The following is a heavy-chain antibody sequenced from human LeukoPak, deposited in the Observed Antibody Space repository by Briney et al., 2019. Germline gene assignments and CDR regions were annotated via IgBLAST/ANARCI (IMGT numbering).Heavy chain of an antibody. D-gene: IGHD3-22*01. J-gene: IGHJ4*02. Sequence: GGSLRLSCAASGFTVSSNYMTWVRQAPGKGLEWVSVIYSGGTTYYADSVKGRFTISRDNSKNTLYLQMNTLRAEDTAVYYCARVTGYMIEDYFDYWGQGTLVTVSS. CDR1: GFTVSSNY. CDR3: ARVTGYMIEDYFDY. CDR2: IYSGGTT. V-gene: IGHV3-66*01.